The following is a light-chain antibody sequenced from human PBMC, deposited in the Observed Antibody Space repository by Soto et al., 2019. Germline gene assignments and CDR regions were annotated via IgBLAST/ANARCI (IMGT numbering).Light chain of an antibody. CDR1: QSVRGW. V-gene: IGKV1-5*01. CDR2: DAS. CDR3: QQYNTYSEA. Sequence: EIQMTQSRATLSVSVGDRVTITCRASQSVRGWLAWYQQRPGKAPKVLIYDASTLANGVPSRFNGSGSGTEFTLTISSLQPDDFAAYYCQQYNTYSEAFGQGTKVDI. J-gene: IGKJ1*01.